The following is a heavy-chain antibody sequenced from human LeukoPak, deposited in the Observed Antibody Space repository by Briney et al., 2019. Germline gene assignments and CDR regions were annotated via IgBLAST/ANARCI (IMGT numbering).Heavy chain of an antibody. D-gene: IGHD3-10*01. J-gene: IGHJ2*01. V-gene: IGHV1-18*01. CDR1: GYTFTSYG. CDR2: ISAYNGNT. CDR3: ARERGKGVPRGYFYL. Sequence: ASVKVSCKASGYTFTSYGISWVRQAPGQGLEWMGWISAYNGNTNYAQKLQGRVTMTTDTSTSTAYMELRSLRSDDTAVYYCARERGKGVPRGYFYLWGRGTLVTVSS.